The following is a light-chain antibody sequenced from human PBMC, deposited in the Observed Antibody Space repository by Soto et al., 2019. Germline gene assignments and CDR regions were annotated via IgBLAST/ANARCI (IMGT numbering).Light chain of an antibody. V-gene: IGKV3-15*01. J-gene: IGKJ4*01. CDR3: QQHNNWPLT. Sequence: EIVMTQSPATLSVSPGERATLSCRASQSVSSNLAWYQQKPGQAPRLLVYGASTRATGIPARFSGSGSGTQFTLTISSLQSEDFAVYYCQQHNNWPLTFGGGTKVDIK. CDR1: QSVSSN. CDR2: GAS.